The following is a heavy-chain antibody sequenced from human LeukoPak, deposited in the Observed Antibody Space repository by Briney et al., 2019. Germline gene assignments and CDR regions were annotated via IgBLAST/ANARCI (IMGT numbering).Heavy chain of an antibody. D-gene: IGHD1-26*01. Sequence: GGSLRLSCAASGFTFSSYSMNWVRQAPGKGLEWVSYISSSSSTIYYADSVKGRFTISRDNAKNSLYLQMNSLRAEDTAVYYCLTIVETTIDGFDIWGQGTMVTVSS. CDR1: GFTFSSYS. CDR2: ISSSSSTI. V-gene: IGHV3-48*01. J-gene: IGHJ3*02. CDR3: LTIVETTIDGFDI.